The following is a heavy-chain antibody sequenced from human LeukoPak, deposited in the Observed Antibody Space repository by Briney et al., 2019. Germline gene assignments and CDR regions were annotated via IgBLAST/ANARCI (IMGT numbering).Heavy chain of an antibody. CDR1: GGNFSNYA. J-gene: IGHJ4*02. Sequence: GASVKVSCKASGGNFSNYANSWVRQAPGQGLEWMGGIIPIFGTVNYAQKFQGRVTIIADESMNTAYMELSSLRSEDTAVYYCARGDYWGQGTLVTVSS. CDR3: ARGDY. CDR2: IIPIFGTV. V-gene: IGHV1-69*13.